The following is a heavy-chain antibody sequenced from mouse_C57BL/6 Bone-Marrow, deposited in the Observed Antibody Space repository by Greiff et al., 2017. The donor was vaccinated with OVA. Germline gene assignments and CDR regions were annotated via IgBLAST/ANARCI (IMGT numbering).Heavy chain of an antibody. Sequence: EVMLVESGGGLVKPGGSLKLSCAASGLTFSDYGMHWVRQAPEKGLEWVAYISSGSSTIYYADTVKGRFTISRDNAKNTLFLQMTSLRSEDTAMYYCARPYYGNFDYWGQGTTLTVSS. J-gene: IGHJ2*01. CDR1: GLTFSDYG. D-gene: IGHD2-10*01. V-gene: IGHV5-17*01. CDR3: ARPYYGNFDY. CDR2: ISSGSSTI.